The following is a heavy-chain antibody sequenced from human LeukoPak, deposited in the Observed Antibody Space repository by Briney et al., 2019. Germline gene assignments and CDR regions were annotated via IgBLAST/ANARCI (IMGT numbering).Heavy chain of an antibody. J-gene: IGHJ4*02. CDR3: ARGRTTVVTRVFGY. CDR1: GYTFTSYD. D-gene: IGHD4-23*01. CDR2: VNPNSGNT. V-gene: IGHV1-8*01. Sequence: ASVKVSCKASGYTFTSYDINWVRQATGQGLEWTGWVNPNSGNTGYAQKFQGRVTMTRNTSISTAYMELSSLRSGDTAVYYCARGRTTVVTRVFGYWGQGTLVTVSS.